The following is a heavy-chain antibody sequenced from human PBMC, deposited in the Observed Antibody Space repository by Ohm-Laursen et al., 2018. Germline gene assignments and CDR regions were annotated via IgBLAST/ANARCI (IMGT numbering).Heavy chain of an antibody. J-gene: IGHJ4*02. CDR1: GASISNYY. V-gene: IGHV4-4*07. CDR3: VRGGPGGTPDDY. CDR2: MYTSGST. D-gene: IGHD1-7*01. Sequence: SQTLSLTCSVSGASISNYYWSWIRQPAGKGLEWIGRMYTSGSTNYNPSLKSRVTMSLDTSKNKFSLKLNSVTAADTAVYYCVRGGPGGTPDDYWGQGTLVTVSS.